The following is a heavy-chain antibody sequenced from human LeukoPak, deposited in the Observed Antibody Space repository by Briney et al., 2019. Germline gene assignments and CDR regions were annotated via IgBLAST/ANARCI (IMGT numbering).Heavy chain of an antibody. J-gene: IGHJ5*02. CDR1: GFTFSSYS. D-gene: IGHD2-2*01. V-gene: IGHV3-21*01. CDR3: ARGGIVVPAAALLEFDP. Sequence: GGSLRLSCAASGFTFSSYSMNWVRQAPWKGLEWVSSISSSISYIYYADSVKGRFNISRDNAKNSLYLQMNSLRAEDTAVYYCARGGIVVPAAALLEFDPWGQGTLVTVSS. CDR2: ISSSISYI.